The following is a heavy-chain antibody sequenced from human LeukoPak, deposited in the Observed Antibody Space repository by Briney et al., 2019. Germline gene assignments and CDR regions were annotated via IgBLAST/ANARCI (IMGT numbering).Heavy chain of an antibody. J-gene: IGHJ3*02. CDR2: ISSSSSCI. D-gene: IGHD3-3*01. Sequence: GGSLRLSCAASGFTFSSYSMNWVRQAPGKGLEWVSSISSSSSCIYYADSAKGRFTISRDNAKNSLYLQMNSLRAEDTAVYYCASTLYDFWSGYAFDIWGQGTMVTVSS. CDR1: GFTFSSYS. V-gene: IGHV3-21*01. CDR3: ASTLYDFWSGYAFDI.